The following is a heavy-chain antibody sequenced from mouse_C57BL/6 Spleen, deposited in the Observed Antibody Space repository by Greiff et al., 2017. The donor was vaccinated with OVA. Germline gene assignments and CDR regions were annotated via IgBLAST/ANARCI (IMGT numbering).Heavy chain of an antibody. CDR1: GYTFTDYY. V-gene: IGHV1-26*01. J-gene: IGHJ3*01. Sequence: VQLQQSGPELVKPGASVKISCKASGYTFTDYYMNWVKQSHGKSLEWIGDINPNNGGTSYNQKFKGKATLTVDKSSSTAYMELRSLTSEDSAVYYCARGQLLRSAWFAYWGQGTLVTVSA. D-gene: IGHD1-1*01. CDR2: INPNNGGT. CDR3: ARGQLLRSAWFAY.